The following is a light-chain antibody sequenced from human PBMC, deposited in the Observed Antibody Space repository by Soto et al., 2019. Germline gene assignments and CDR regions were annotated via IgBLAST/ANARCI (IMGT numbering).Light chain of an antibody. Sequence: DVVMTQSPHSLPVTLGQLASISCRSSQSIVYSDGNTYLNWFQQRPGQSPRRLIYKVSNRDSGVPDRSSGSGSGTDCTLKISMVEAEDVGVYYCMQRTHWPHTFGQGTKLEIK. CDR3: MQRTHWPHT. CDR2: KVS. V-gene: IGKV2-30*01. CDR1: QSIVYSDGNTY. J-gene: IGKJ2*01.